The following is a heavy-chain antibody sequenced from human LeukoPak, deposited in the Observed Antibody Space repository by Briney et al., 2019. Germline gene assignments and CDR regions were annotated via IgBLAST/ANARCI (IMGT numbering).Heavy chain of an antibody. CDR2: IYYSGST. CDR3: AREHNWNDVTGRRNVLFDP. CDR1: GGSISSSSYY. V-gene: IGHV4-39*07. D-gene: IGHD1-20*01. J-gene: IGHJ5*02. Sequence: SETLSLTCTVSGGSISSSSYYWGWIRQPPGKGLEWIGSIYYSGSTYYNPSLKSRVTISVDTSKNQFSLKLSSVTAADTAVYYCAREHNWNDVTGRRNVLFDPWGQGTLVTVSS.